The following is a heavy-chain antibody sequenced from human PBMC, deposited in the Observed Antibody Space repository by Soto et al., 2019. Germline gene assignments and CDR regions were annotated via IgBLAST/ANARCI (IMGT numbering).Heavy chain of an antibody. CDR2: ISPYNGNT. CDR1: GYTFTSYG. V-gene: IGHV1-18*01. Sequence: QVQLVQSGAEVKKPGASVKVSCKASGYTFTSYGLTWVRQAPGKGLEWMGWISPYNGNTNYAQKLQVRVTMTTDTSASTAYMELRSLRSDYTAVYYCARETLDYSSVDPWGQGTLVTVSS. CDR3: ARETLDYSSVDP. D-gene: IGHD6-25*01. J-gene: IGHJ5*02.